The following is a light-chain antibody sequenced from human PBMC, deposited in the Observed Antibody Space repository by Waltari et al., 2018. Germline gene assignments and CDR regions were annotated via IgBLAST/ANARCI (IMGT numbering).Light chain of an antibody. Sequence: DIVMTQSPLSLPVTLGQPASITCRSSQSLVYKNEGGYLSWFHQRPGLSPRRLIYTVSNRDSGVPDRFSGSGSGTEFTLKISRVEAEDVGVYYCMQGTQWPYTFGQGTRREIQ. J-gene: IGKJ2*01. CDR3: MQGTQWPYT. CDR2: TVS. CDR1: QSLVYKNEGGY. V-gene: IGKV2-30*01.